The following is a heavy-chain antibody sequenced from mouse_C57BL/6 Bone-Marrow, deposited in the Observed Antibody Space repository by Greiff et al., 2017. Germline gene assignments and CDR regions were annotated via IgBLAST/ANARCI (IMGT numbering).Heavy chain of an antibody. J-gene: IGHJ4*01. V-gene: IGHV1-5*01. CDR2: ICTGNSDT. D-gene: IGHD1-3*01. CDR1: GYTFTSYW. CDR3: TKYNYYAMDY. Sequence: EVQLQQSGTVLARPGASVKMSCKTSGYTFTSYWMHWVKQRPGQGLEWIGAICTGNSDTSYNQKFKGKAKLTAVTSASTAYMELSSLTNEDAAVYYCTKYNYYAMDYWGQGTSVTVSS.